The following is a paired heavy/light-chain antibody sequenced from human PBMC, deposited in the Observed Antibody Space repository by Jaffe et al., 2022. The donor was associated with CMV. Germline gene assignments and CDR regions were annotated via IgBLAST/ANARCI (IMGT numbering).Heavy chain of an antibody. CDR3: ARTNYGDYAGSSPAFDI. D-gene: IGHD4-17*01. CDR1: GDSISAYY. V-gene: IGHV4-59*01. Sequence: QVQLQESGPGLVKPSETLSLTCTVSGDSISAYYWSWVRQPPGRSLEWIGYIYYSGSTTYNPSLKSRVTISLDTSKNQFSLKLTSVTAADTALYYCARTNYGDYAGSSPAFDIWGQGTMVTVSS. CDR2: IYYSGST. J-gene: IGHJ3*02.
Light chain of an antibody. CDR3: GTWDDSLSALV. CDR2: DNN. J-gene: IGLJ2*01. Sequence: QSVLTQPPSVSAAPGQKVTISCSGSSSNIGDNYVSWYQQVPGTAPKLLIYDNNKRSSGMRDRFSASKSGTSATLGITGLQAGDEADYFCGTWDDSLSALVFGGGTKLTVL. CDR1: SSNIGDNY. V-gene: IGLV1-51*01.